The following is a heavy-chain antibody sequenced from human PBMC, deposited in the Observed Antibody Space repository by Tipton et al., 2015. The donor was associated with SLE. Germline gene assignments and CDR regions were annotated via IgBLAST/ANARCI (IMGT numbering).Heavy chain of an antibody. V-gene: IGHV3-33*08. CDR3: ARALSTVGSLDL. CDR1: GFTIRNNY. Sequence: QLVQSGGGLVLPGGSLRLSCAASGFTIRNNYMHWVRQAPGKGLEWVAIIWYDGSNKFYADSLKGRFTISRDNSKNTLFLQMNSLRPEDTAVYYCARALSTVGSLDLWGRGTLVTVSS. D-gene: IGHD4-23*01. CDR2: IWYDGSNK. J-gene: IGHJ2*01.